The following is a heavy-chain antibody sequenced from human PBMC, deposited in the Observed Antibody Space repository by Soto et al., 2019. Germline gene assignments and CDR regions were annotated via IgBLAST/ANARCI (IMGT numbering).Heavy chain of an antibody. D-gene: IGHD3-22*01. J-gene: IGHJ6*02. CDR2: IIPIFGTA. CDR3: ARDGSGYLSRASPMDV. CDR1: GDTFSSYA. V-gene: IGHV1-69*01. Sequence: QVQLVQSVAEVKKPGSSVKVSCKASGDTFSSYAISWVRQAPGQGLEWMGGIIPIFGTANYAQKFQGRVTITADESTSTAYMELSSLRSEDTAVYYCARDGSGYLSRASPMDVWGQGTKVTVSS.